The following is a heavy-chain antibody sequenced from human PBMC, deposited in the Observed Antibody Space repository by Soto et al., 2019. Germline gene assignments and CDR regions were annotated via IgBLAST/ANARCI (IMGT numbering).Heavy chain of an antibody. Sequence: SETLSLTCAVYGGSFSGYYWSWIRQPPGKGLEWIGGINHSGSTNYNPSLKSRVTISVDTSKNQFSLKLSSVTAADTAVYYCARAPGPVDYWGQGTLVTVSS. V-gene: IGHV4-34*01. CDR2: INHSGST. CDR3: ARAPGPVDY. J-gene: IGHJ4*02. CDR1: GGSFSGYY.